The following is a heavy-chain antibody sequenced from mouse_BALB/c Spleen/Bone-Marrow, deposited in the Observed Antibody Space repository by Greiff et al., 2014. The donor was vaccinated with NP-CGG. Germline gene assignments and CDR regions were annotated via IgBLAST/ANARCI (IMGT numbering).Heavy chain of an antibody. J-gene: IGHJ1*01. D-gene: IGHD2-1*01. CDR2: IRNKANGYTT. CDR1: GFTFTDYY. Sequence: EVMLVESGGGLVQPGGSLRLSCATSGFTFTDYYMSWVRQPPGKALEWLGFIRNKANGYTTEYSASVKGRFTISRDNSQSILYLQMNTLRAEYRATYYCARDKNYGSYWYFDVWGAGTTVTVSS. CDR3: ARDKNYGSYWYFDV. V-gene: IGHV7-3*02.